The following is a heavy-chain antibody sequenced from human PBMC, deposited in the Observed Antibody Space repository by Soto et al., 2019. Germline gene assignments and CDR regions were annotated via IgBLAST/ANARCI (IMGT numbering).Heavy chain of an antibody. CDR2: IYSGGSI. D-gene: IGHD3-10*01. J-gene: IGHJ4*02. Sequence: GGSLRLSWAASGFTVSSNYMSWVRQAPGKGLERVSVIYSGGSIYYADSVKGRFTISRDNSKNTLYLQMNSLRAEDTAVYYCARGRHYSGSADYWGQGTLVTVSS. CDR1: GFTVSSNY. CDR3: ARGRHYSGSADY. V-gene: IGHV3-53*01.